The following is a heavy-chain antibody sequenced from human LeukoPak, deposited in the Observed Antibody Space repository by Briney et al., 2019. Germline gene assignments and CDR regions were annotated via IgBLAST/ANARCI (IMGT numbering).Heavy chain of an antibody. CDR1: GGSISSYY. J-gene: IGHJ6*03. CDR3: ARGNYDFWSGRPNYYMDV. Sequence: SETLSLTCTVSGGSISSYYWGWIRQPPGKGLEWIGSIYYSGSTYYNPSLKSRVTISVDTSKNQFSLKLSSVTAADTAVYYCARGNYDFWSGRPNYYMDVWGKGTTVTVSS. V-gene: IGHV4-39*07. D-gene: IGHD3-3*01. CDR2: IYYSGST.